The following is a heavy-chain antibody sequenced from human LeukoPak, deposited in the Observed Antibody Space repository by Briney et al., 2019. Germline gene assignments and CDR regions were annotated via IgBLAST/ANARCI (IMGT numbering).Heavy chain of an antibody. CDR1: GYTLTAYY. Sequence: ASVKVSCKTSGYTLTAYYIHWVRQAPGQGLEWMGWINTNSGGTNYAQKFRGRVTMTRDTSIRTAYMELRGLTPDDTAVYYCARGITIFGVVGNTGDYWGQGTLVTVAS. V-gene: IGHV1-2*02. J-gene: IGHJ4*02. D-gene: IGHD3-3*01. CDR3: ARGITIFGVVGNTGDY. CDR2: INTNSGGT.